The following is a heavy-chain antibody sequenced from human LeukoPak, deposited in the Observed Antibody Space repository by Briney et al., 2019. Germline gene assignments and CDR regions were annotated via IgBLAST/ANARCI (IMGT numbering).Heavy chain of an antibody. V-gene: IGHV3-30*18. CDR2: TSYDGSNK. J-gene: IGHJ6*02. CDR3: AKSGGNSDFLWYYYYGMDV. D-gene: IGHD3-16*01. Sequence: GGSLRLSCAASGFTFSSYGMHWVRQAPGKGLEWVAVTSYDGSNKYYADSVKGRFTISRDNSKNTLYLQMNSLRAEDTAVYYCAKSGGNSDFLWYYYYGMDVWGQGTTVTVSS. CDR1: GFTFSSYG.